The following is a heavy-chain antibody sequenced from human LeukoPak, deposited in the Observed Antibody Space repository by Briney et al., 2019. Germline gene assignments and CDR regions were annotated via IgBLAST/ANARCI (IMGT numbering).Heavy chain of an antibody. CDR2: ISGSGGST. Sequence: GGSLRLSCVASGFTFRFYGMSWVRQAPGKGLEWVSFISGSGGSTYYADFMKGRFTISRDNSENTLFLQMNSLRAEDTAVYYCARDLDRFGGWYEYWGQGTLVTVSS. J-gene: IGHJ4*02. CDR3: ARDLDRFGGWYEY. D-gene: IGHD6-19*01. CDR1: GFTFRFYG. V-gene: IGHV3-23*01.